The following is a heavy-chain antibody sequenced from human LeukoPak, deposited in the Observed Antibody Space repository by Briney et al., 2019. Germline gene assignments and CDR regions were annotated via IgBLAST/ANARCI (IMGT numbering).Heavy chain of an antibody. V-gene: IGHV3-23*01. J-gene: IGHJ4*02. CDR1: GFTFSSYA. Sequence: GGSLRLSCAASGFTFSSYAMSWVRQAPGKGLEWVSVISGSGGSAYYADSVKGRFTISRDNSTRTLFLQMNSLRAEDTAFYYCAKAELGVDTFFDYWGQGTLVTVSS. CDR2: ISGSGGSA. CDR3: AKAELGVDTFFDY. D-gene: IGHD3-3*01.